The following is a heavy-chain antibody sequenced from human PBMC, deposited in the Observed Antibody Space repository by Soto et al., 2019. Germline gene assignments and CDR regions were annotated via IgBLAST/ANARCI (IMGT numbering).Heavy chain of an antibody. Sequence: GASVKVSCKASGGTFSSYAISWVRQAPGQGLEWMGGIIPIFGTANYAQKFQGRVTITADESTSTAYMELSSLRSEDTAVYYCAIGQGKYYYDSSVFYYWGQGTLVTVSS. V-gene: IGHV1-69*13. CDR2: IIPIFGTA. J-gene: IGHJ4*02. D-gene: IGHD3-22*01. CDR3: AIGQGKYYYDSSVFYY. CDR1: GGTFSSYA.